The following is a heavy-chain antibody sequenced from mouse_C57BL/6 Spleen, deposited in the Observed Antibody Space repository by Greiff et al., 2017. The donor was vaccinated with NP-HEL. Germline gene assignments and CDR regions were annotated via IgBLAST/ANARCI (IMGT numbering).Heavy chain of an antibody. D-gene: IGHD1-1*01. J-gene: IGHJ3*01. V-gene: IGHV1-15*01. Sequence: QVQLQQSGAELVRPGASVTLSCKASGYTFTDYEMHWVKQTSVHGLEWLGAIDPETGGTAYNQKFKGKAILTADKSSSTAYMELRSLTSEDSAVYYCTRRYGSSYRCAYWGQGTLVTVSA. CDR3: TRRYGSSYRCAY. CDR2: IDPETGGT. CDR1: GYTFTDYE.